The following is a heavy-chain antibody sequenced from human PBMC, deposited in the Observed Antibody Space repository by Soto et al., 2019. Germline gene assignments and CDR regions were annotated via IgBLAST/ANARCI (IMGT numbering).Heavy chain of an antibody. J-gene: IGHJ4*02. CDR2: IIPIFGTA. CDR1: GGTFSSYA. CDR3: AWGLGYDFWSANRY. D-gene: IGHD3-3*01. V-gene: IGHV1-69*13. Sequence: SVKVSCKASGGTFSSYAISWVRQAPGQGLEWMGGIIPIFGTANCAQKFQGRVTITADESTSTAYMELSSLRSEDTAVYYCAWGLGYDFWSANRYWGQGTLVTVSS.